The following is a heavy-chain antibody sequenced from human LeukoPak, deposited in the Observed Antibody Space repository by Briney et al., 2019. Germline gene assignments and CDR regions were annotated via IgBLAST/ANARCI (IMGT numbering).Heavy chain of an antibody. V-gene: IGHV3-21*01. Sequence: PGGSLRLSCAATGFTFSSYSMNWVRQAPGKGLEWVSSISSSSSYIYYADSVKGRFTISRDNAKNSLYLQMNSLRAEDTAVYYCARENSSSSYYFDYWGQGTLVTVSS. J-gene: IGHJ4*02. CDR1: GFTFSSYS. D-gene: IGHD6-13*01. CDR3: ARENSSSSYYFDY. CDR2: ISSSSSYI.